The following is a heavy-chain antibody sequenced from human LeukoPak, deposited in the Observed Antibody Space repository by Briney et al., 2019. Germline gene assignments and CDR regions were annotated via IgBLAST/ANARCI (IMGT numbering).Heavy chain of an antibody. Sequence: GGSLRLSCAASGFTFSSYGMHWVRQAPGKGLEWVAVISYDGSNKYYADSVKGRFTISRDNSKNTLYLQMNSLRAEDTAVYYCAKTLWGIVGATSLDYWSQGTLVTVSS. CDR1: GFTFSSYG. V-gene: IGHV3-30*18. D-gene: IGHD1-26*01. CDR3: AKTLWGIVGATSLDY. CDR2: ISYDGSNK. J-gene: IGHJ4*02.